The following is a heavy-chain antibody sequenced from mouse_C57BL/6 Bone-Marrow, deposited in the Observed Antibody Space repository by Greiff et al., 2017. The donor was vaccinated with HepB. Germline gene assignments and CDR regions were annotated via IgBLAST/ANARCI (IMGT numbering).Heavy chain of an antibody. Sequence: EVKLMESGPELVKPGDSVKISCKASGYSFTGYFMNWVMQSHGKSLEWIGRINPYNGDTFYNQKFKGKATLTVDKSSSTAHMELRSLTSEDSAVYYCARGSPYYFDYWGQGTTLTVSS. J-gene: IGHJ2*01. CDR2: INPYNGDT. CDR1: GYSFTGYF. V-gene: IGHV1-20*01. CDR3: ARGSPYYFDY.